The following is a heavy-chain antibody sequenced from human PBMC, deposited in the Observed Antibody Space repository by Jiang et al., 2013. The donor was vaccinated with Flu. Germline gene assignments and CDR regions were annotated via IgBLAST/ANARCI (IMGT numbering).Heavy chain of an antibody. D-gene: IGHD2-2*01. CDR3: ARVRDIVVVPAAFDAFDI. CDR1: GGSISSYY. V-gene: IGHV4-59*01. CDR2: IYYSGST. J-gene: IGHJ3*02. Sequence: GSGLVKPSETLSLTCTVSGGSISSYYWSWIRQPPGKGLEWIGYIYYSGSTNYNPSLKSRVTISVDTSKNQFSLKLSSVTAADTAVYYCARVRDIVVVPAAFDAFDIWGQGTMVTVSS.